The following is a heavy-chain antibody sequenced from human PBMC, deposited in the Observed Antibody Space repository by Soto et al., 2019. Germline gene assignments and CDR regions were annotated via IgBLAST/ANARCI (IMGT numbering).Heavy chain of an antibody. D-gene: IGHD3-3*01. CDR3: ARGPWNYDFWSGYYSSIPPTNYGMDV. CDR2: IIPIFGTA. V-gene: IGHV1-69*06. Sequence: GASVKVSCKASGGTFSSYAISWVRQAPGQGLEWMGGIIPIFGTANYAQKFQGRVTITADKSTSTAYMELSSLRSEDTAVYYCARGPWNYDFWSGYYSSIPPTNYGMDVWGHGTTVTVSS. CDR1: GGTFSSYA. J-gene: IGHJ6*02.